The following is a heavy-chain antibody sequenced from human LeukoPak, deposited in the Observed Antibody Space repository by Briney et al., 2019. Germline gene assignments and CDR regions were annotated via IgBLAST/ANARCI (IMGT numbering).Heavy chain of an antibody. J-gene: IGHJ4*02. D-gene: IGHD6-13*01. V-gene: IGHV3-21*01. CDR2: ISSSSSYI. CDR1: GFTFSSYS. CDR3: GRNSSSWYVDRDY. Sequence: GGSLRLSCAASGFTFSSYSMNCVRPAPGKGLEWVSSISSSSSYIYYADSVKGRFTISRDNAKNSLYLQMNSLRAEDTAEYYCGRNSSSWYVDRDYWGQGTLVTVSS.